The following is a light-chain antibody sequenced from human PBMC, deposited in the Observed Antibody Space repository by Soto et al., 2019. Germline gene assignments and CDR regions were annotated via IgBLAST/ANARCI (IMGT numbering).Light chain of an antibody. Sequence: VMTQFPATLSLSPGERATLSCRASQSVSNNYLAWYQQKPGQAPRLLIYGASNRATGIPDRFSGSGSGTDFTLTISRLEPEDFAVYYCQQYGSSGTFGQGTKVDIK. CDR3: QQYGSSGT. J-gene: IGKJ1*01. V-gene: IGKV3-20*01. CDR1: QSVSNNY. CDR2: GAS.